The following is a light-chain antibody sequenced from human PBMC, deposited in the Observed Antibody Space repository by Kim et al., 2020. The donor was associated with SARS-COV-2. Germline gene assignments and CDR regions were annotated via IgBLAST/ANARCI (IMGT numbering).Light chain of an antibody. CDR2: AAS. V-gene: IGKV1-9*01. J-gene: IGKJ3*01. CDR3: QQLYSYPLT. CDR1: QGLGSH. Sequence: ASVGDRVTITCRASQGLGSHLAWYQQKPGRVPKFLIYAASTLQSGVPSRFSGSGSGTDFTLNISSLQHEDFATYYCQQLYSYPLTFGPGTKVDIK.